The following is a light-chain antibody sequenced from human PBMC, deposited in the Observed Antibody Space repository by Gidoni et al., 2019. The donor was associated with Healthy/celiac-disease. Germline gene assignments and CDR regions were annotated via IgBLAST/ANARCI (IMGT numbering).Light chain of an antibody. Sequence: QSALSHPASVPGSPGHSITISCTGTSSDVGGYNYVSWYQQHPGKAPKLMIYDVSYRPSGVDKRFSGTKAGNTASLTISGLQAEDEADYYCSSYTSSSTVVFGGGTKLTVL. V-gene: IGLV2-14*03. CDR1: SSDVGGYNY. CDR3: SSYTSSSTVV. CDR2: DVS. J-gene: IGLJ2*01.